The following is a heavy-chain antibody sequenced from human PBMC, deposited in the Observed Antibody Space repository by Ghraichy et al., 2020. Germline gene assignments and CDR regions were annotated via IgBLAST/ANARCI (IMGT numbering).Heavy chain of an antibody. J-gene: IGHJ4*02. Sequence: GESLNISCKGSGYIFTNYWIGWVRQMPGKGLEWMGVIYPGDSTTRYSPSFQGQVTISADKSINTAYLQWSSLKASDTAMYFCARRSPYEINAYSDYWGQGTLVTVSS. D-gene: IGHD3-22*01. CDR1: GYIFTNYW. CDR3: ARRSPYEINAYSDY. CDR2: IYPGDSTT. V-gene: IGHV5-51*01.